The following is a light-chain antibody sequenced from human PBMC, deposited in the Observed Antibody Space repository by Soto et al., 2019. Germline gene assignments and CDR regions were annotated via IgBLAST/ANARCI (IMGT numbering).Light chain of an antibody. CDR2: GAS. Sequence: EIVLTQSPATLSLSPGERATLSCRASQSIGLAIAWYQHKPGQAPRLIMYGASTRATGIPDRFSGSGSGTDFSLTINRLEPEDFAVYYCQQYGDSILTFGPGTKVDV. J-gene: IGKJ3*01. CDR1: QSIGLA. V-gene: IGKV3-20*01. CDR3: QQYGDSILT.